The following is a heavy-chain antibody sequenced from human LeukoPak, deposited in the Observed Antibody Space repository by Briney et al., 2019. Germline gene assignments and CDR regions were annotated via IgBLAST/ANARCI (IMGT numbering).Heavy chain of an antibody. CDR3: ARDRSGTYFTLDV. Sequence: SETLPLTCSISGGSIGSSFWHWIRLSPEKGLEWIGYISYSGRTNYSPSLKSRVTISIDTSKNQLSLTLSSVTAADTALYYCARDRSGTYFTLDVWRQGTMVSVSA. J-gene: IGHJ3*01. V-gene: IGHV4-59*13. D-gene: IGHD1-26*01. CDR1: GGSIGSSF. CDR2: ISYSGRT.